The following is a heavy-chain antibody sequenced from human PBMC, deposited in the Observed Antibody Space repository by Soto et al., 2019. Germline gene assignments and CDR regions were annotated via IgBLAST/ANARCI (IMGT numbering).Heavy chain of an antibody. CDR2: ISAYNGNT. V-gene: IGHV1-18*04. Sequence: ASVKVSCKASGYTFTSYGISWVRQAPGQGLEWMGWISAYNGNTNYAQKLQGRVTMTTDTSTSTAYMELRSLRSDDTAVYYCVRESGTSSYYYYGMDVWGQGTTVTVSS. CDR1: GYTFTSYG. J-gene: IGHJ6*02. D-gene: IGHD6-13*01. CDR3: VRESGTSSYYYYGMDV.